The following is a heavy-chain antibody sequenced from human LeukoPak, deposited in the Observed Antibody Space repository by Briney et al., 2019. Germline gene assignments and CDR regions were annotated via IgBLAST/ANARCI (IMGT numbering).Heavy chain of an antibody. Sequence: GSLRLSCAASGFSFSIYGMHWVRQAPGKGLEWVAVISEDGKNKYYADSVKGRITISRDNSRNTVHLQMNSLRGEDTAEYYCAKDMETTASGTFDHWGQGTLVTVSS. J-gene: IGHJ4*02. D-gene: IGHD6-13*01. V-gene: IGHV3-30*18. CDR3: AKDMETTASGTFDH. CDR1: GFSFSIYG. CDR2: ISEDGKNK.